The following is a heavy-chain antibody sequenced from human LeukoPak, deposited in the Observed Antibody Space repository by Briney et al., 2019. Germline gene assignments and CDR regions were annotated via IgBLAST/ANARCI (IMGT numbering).Heavy chain of an antibody. CDR3: ARDGYPGPVTAYLDY. J-gene: IGHJ4*02. Sequence: GGSLRLSCVASGFTFNTYYMHWVRQVPGKGLVWVSNVKNDGRSTSYADSVKGRFTISRDNAKNTLYLQMNSLRADDTAVYYCARDGYPGPVTAYLDYWGQGIPVTVSS. CDR2: VKNDGRST. V-gene: IGHV3-74*01. D-gene: IGHD6-13*01. CDR1: GFTFNTYY.